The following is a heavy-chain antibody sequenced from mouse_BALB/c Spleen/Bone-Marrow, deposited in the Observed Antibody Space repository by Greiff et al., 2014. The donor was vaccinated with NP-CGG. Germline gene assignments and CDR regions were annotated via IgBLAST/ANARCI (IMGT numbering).Heavy chain of an antibody. CDR2: ISYSGST. CDR1: GDSITSGY. V-gene: IGHV3-8*02. Sequence: ESGPSLVKPSQTPSLTCSVTGDSITSGYWNWIRKFPGNKLEYMGYISYSGSTYYNPSLKSRISITRDTSKNQYYLQLNSVTTEDTATYYCARGGGSSYNYAMDYWGQGTSVTVSS. CDR3: ARGGGSSYNYAMDY. J-gene: IGHJ4*01. D-gene: IGHD1-1*01.